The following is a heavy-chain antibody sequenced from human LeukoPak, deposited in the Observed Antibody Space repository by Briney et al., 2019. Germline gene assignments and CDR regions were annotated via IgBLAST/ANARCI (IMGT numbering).Heavy chain of an antibody. CDR2: IKSKTDGGTT. J-gene: IGHJ6*02. CDR3: STAYYYYVMDV. Sequence: GGSLRLSCAASGFTFSNAWMSWVRQAPGKGLEWVGRIKSKTDGGTTDYAAPVKGRFTISRDDSKNTLYLQMNSLKTEDTAVYYCSTAYYYYVMDVWGQGTTVTVSS. V-gene: IGHV3-15*01. CDR1: GFTFSNAW.